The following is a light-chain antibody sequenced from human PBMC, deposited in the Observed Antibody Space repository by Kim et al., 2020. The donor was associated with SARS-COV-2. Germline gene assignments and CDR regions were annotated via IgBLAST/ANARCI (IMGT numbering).Light chain of an antibody. CDR3: QVWDRSSDHPV. CDR2: YDS. Sequence: APGKTARITCGGNNIGSKSVHWYQQKPGQAPVLVIYYDSDRPSGIPERFSCSNSGNTATLTISRVEAGDEADYYCQVWDRSSDHPVFGGGTQLTVL. J-gene: IGLJ3*02. V-gene: IGLV3-21*04. CDR1: NIGSKS.